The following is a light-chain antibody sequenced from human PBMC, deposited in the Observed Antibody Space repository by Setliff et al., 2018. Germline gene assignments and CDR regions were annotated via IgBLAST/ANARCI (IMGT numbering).Light chain of an antibody. CDR2: DVR. CDR3: FSYASSGSYV. V-gene: IGLV2-14*03. J-gene: IGLJ1*01. Sequence: QSALTQAASVSGSPGQSVTISCTGSSSDVGGYDYVSWYQHHPGRAPKFIIYDVRYRPSGVSNRFSGSKSGNTASLTISGLQAEDEADYYCFSYASSGSYVLGTGTKVTVL. CDR1: SSDVGGYDY.